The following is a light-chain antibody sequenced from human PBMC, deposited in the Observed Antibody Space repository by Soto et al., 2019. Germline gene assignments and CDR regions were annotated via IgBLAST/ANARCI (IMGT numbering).Light chain of an antibody. CDR3: SSYTSTSTLV. Sequence: QSALTQPVSVSGSPGQSITISCTGTSSDVGGYNYVSWYQQHPGKAPKLMIYEVSYRPSGVSNRFSGSKSGNTASLTISGLQAEDEAHYYCSSYTSTSTLVFGSGTKLTVL. J-gene: IGLJ1*01. V-gene: IGLV2-14*01. CDR2: EVS. CDR1: SSDVGGYNY.